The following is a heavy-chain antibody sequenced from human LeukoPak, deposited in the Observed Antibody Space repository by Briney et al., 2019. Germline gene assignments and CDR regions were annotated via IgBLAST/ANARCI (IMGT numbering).Heavy chain of an antibody. D-gene: IGHD3-10*01. J-gene: IGHJ4*02. Sequence: GGSLRLSCAASGFTFDDCGMSWVRQAPGKGLEWVSGIIWSGGSTGYADSVKGRFTISRDNAKNSLYLQMNSLRAEDTALYYCARDDYGSGSWSDYWGQGTLVTVSS. CDR2: IIWSGGST. V-gene: IGHV3-20*04. CDR3: ARDDYGSGSWSDY. CDR1: GFTFDDCG.